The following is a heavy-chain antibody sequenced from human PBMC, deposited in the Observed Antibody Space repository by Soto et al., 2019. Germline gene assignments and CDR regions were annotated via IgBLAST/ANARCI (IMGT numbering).Heavy chain of an antibody. Sequence: QLQLEESGPGLVKPSETLSLTCTVSGDSISSSNSHWGWTRQPPGKGLEYIGSVYYGGAIFYSGNIYYNPSLKSRVTISVDTSTNQFSLRLSSVTAADTGVYYCVRYDRINMKPYSPEGFHIWGQGTMVTVSS. D-gene: IGHD2-21*01. CDR2: IFYSGNI. V-gene: IGHV4-39*01. CDR3: VRYDRINMKPYSPEGFHI. J-gene: IGHJ3*02. CDR1: GDSISSSNSH.